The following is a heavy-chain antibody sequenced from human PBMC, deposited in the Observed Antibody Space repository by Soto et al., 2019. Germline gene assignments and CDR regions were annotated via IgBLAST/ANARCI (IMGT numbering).Heavy chain of an antibody. V-gene: IGHV4-59*08. CDR1: GGSISSYY. CDR2: IYYSGST. Sequence: TSETLSLTCTVSGGSISSYYWSWIRQPPGKGLEWIGYIYYSGSTNYNPSLKSRVTISVDTSKNQFSLKLSSVTAADTAVYYCARLDYDFSIDYWGQGTLVTVSS. D-gene: IGHD3-3*01. J-gene: IGHJ4*02. CDR3: ARLDYDFSIDY.